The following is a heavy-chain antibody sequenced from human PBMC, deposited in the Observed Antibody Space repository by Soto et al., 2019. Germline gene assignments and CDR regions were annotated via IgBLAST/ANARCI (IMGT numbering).Heavy chain of an antibody. CDR1: GFTFSSYA. D-gene: IGHD6-6*01. Sequence: GGSLRLSCAASGFTFSSYAMHWVRQAPGKGLEWVAVISYDGSNKYYADSVKGRFTISRDNSKNTLYLQMNSLRAEDTAVYYCASKSPPRSLAARQEKYGMDVWGQGTTVTGSS. CDR3: ASKSPPRSLAARQEKYGMDV. CDR2: ISYDGSNK. J-gene: IGHJ6*02. V-gene: IGHV3-30-3*01.